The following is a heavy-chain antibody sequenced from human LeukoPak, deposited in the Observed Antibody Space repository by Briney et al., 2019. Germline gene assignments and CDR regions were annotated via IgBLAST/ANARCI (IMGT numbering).Heavy chain of an antibody. CDR3: ARGGYSGYDNGDY. D-gene: IGHD5-12*01. V-gene: IGHV4-34*01. CDR2: VSHGGTS. J-gene: IGHJ4*02. CDR1: GGPFRGFL. Sequence: PSETLSLTCAVSGGPFRGFLWSWIRQAPGKGLEWIAEVSHGGTSNYNPSLKSRVTISVDTSKNQFSLKLSSVTAADTAVYYCARGGYSGYDNGDYWGQGTLVTVSS.